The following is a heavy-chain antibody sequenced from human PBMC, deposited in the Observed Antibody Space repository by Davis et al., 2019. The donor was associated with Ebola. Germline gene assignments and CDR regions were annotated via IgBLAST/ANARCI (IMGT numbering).Heavy chain of an antibody. CDR1: AITFSGYA. CDR2: ISGSGGNT. V-gene: IGHV3-23*01. D-gene: IGHD3-3*01. J-gene: IGHJ6*04. Sequence: PGGSLRLSCADSAITFSGYAMTWVRQAPGKGLEWVSAISGSGGNTYYADSVKGRFTISRDNSKKTMYLQMNSLRGEDTAVYYCARSGLSFGVVKYHYGMDAWGKGTTVTVSS. CDR3: ARSGLSFGVVKYHYGMDA.